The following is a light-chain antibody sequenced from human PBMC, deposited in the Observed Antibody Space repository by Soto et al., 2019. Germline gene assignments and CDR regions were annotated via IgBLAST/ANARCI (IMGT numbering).Light chain of an antibody. CDR1: QTITTY. J-gene: IGKJ1*01. V-gene: IGKV1-39*01. Sequence: DIQMTQSPSSLSASVGDRVTITCRASQTITTYLNWYQQKPGKAPQLLIYVASTLQSGVPSSFTGSGSGTDFTLTISSLQPEDFATYHCQQSHSTPWTFGQGTKVEIK. CDR3: QQSHSTPWT. CDR2: VAS.